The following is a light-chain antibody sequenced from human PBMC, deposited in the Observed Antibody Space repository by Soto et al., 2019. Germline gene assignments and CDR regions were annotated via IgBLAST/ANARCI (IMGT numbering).Light chain of an antibody. CDR1: QSISSY. J-gene: IGKJ3*01. CDR3: QQSYSTPFFT. CDR2: AAS. V-gene: IGKV1-39*01. Sequence: DIQMTQSPSSLSASVGDRVTITCRASQSISSYLNWYQQKPGKAPKLLIYAASSLQSGVPSRFSGSGSATDFTLTISSLQPEDFATYYCQQSYSTPFFTFGPGTKVDIK.